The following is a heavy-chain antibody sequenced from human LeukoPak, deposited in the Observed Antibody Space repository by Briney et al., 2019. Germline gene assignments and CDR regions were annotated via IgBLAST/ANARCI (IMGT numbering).Heavy chain of an antibody. V-gene: IGHV3-7*01. Sequence: GGSLRLSCAASGFTFSSYWMSWVRQAPGKGLEWVANIKQDGSEKYYVDSVKGRFTISRDNAKNSLHLQMNSLRAEDTAVYYCARGGKAAAGTLSGYWGQGTLVTVSS. J-gene: IGHJ4*02. CDR2: IKQDGSEK. CDR3: ARGGKAAAGTLSGY. D-gene: IGHD6-13*01. CDR1: GFTFSSYW.